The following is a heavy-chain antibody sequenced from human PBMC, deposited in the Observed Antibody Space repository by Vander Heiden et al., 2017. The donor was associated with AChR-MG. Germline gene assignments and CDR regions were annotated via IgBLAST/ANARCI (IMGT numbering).Heavy chain of an antibody. CDR3: AREVDSGYEGGWFDP. Sequence: EVQLVETGGGLIQPGGSLRLSCAASGFTVRSTYMSWVRQAPGKGLEWVSVIYSGGSTYYADSVKGRFTISRDNSKNTLYLQMNSLRAEDTAVYYCAREVDSGYEGGWFDPWGQGTLVTVSS. V-gene: IGHV3-53*02. CDR2: IYSGGST. J-gene: IGHJ5*02. D-gene: IGHD5-12*01. CDR1: GFTVRSTY.